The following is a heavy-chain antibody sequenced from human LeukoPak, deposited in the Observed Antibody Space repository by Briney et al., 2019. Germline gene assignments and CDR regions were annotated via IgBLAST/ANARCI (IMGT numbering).Heavy chain of an antibody. J-gene: IGHJ2*01. D-gene: IGHD1-14*01. CDR2: ISYQGSNK. CDR1: GFTFSNYA. Sequence: QPGGSLRLSCAASGFTFSNYAMHWVRQAPGKGLEWVAVISYQGSNKYYADSVKGRFTISRDNSKNTLYLQMNSLRAEDTAVYYCAKAPLRAGYWYFDLWGRGTLVTVSS. V-gene: IGHV3-30*04. CDR3: AKAPLRAGYWYFDL.